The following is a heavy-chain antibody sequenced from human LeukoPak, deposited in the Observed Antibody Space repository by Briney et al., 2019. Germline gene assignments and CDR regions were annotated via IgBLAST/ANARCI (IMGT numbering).Heavy chain of an antibody. CDR1: GFTFSGYS. V-gene: IGHV3-48*01. Sequence: GRSLRLSCAASGFTFSGYSMNWVRQAPGKGLELFSYISSSSSTIHYADSVKGRFTISRDNVKNSLYLQMNSLRGEDTAVYYCARVVGDSGSYLHWGQGTLVTVSS. D-gene: IGHD3-10*01. J-gene: IGHJ4*02. CDR3: ARVVGDSGSYLH. CDR2: ISSSSSTI.